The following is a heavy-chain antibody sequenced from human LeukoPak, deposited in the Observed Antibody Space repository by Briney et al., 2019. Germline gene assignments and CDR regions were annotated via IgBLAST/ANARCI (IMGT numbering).Heavy chain of an antibody. J-gene: IGHJ3*02. Sequence: PGGSLRLSCAASGFTFSSYAMHWVRQAPGKGLEWVAVISYDGSNKYYADSVKGRFTISRDNPKNTLYLQMNSLRAEDTAVYYCARDRKYYDSSGYYAFDIWGQGTMVTVSS. CDR3: ARDRKYYDSSGYYAFDI. CDR2: ISYDGSNK. CDR1: GFTFSSYA. D-gene: IGHD3-22*01. V-gene: IGHV3-30*04.